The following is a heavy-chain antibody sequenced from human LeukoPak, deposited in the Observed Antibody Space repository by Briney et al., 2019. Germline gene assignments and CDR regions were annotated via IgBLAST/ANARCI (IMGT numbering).Heavy chain of an antibody. D-gene: IGHD6-19*01. Sequence: PGESLRLSCAASAFTFSNYAMTWFRQSPGEGLEWVSVIRDSGDNTHYADSVKGRFTISRDNSLSTLYLQMNSLRVEDTAVYYCAKANYVSSRNFYGGWYPDHWGQGSLVTVSS. J-gene: IGHJ4*02. CDR2: IRDSGDNT. CDR1: AFTFSNYA. CDR3: AKANYVSSRNFYGGWYPDH. V-gene: IGHV3-23*01.